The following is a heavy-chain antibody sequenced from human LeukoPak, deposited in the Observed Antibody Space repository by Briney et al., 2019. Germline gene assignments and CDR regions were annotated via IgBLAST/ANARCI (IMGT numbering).Heavy chain of an antibody. D-gene: IGHD5-18*01. J-gene: IGHJ3*02. CDR3: ARSRSGYSYDHAAFEI. CDR1: GDSISTYY. V-gene: IGHV4-59*01. Sequence: SETLSLTCTVSGDSISTYYWSWIRQPPGKGLEWIAYIGYRGSTTYNPSLRSRVTISVDTSRNQFSLKLSSVTAADTAVYYCARSRSGYSYDHAAFEIWGQGTMVTVSS. CDR2: IGYRGST.